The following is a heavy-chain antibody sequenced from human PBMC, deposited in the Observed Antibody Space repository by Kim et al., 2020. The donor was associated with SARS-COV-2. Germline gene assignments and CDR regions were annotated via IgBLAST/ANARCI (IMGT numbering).Heavy chain of an antibody. V-gene: IGHV3-48*02. Sequence: GGSLRLSCAASGFTLGSYRMNWVRQAPGKGLEWVSYISTSGSIIYYADSVKGRFTISRDNCKNSLFLQMNSLRDEDTALYYCARGHLSALYQYLQQWCQGTGVIVPS. CDR3: ARGHLSALYQYLQQ. D-gene: IGHD3-16*02. CDR2: ISTSGSII. CDR1: GFTLGSYR. J-gene: IGHJ1*01.